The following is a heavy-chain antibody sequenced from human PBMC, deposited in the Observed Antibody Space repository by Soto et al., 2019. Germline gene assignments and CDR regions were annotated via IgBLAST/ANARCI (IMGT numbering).Heavy chain of an antibody. Sequence: ASETLSLTCTVSGGSISSVDYYWSWIRQPPGKGLEWIGEINHSGSTNYNPSLKSRVTISVDTSKNQFSLKLSSVTAADTAVYYCARGRNVLLWFGEFRRHNWFDPWGQGTLVTVSS. J-gene: IGHJ5*02. CDR1: GGSISSVDYY. V-gene: IGHV4-34*01. CDR2: INHSGST. D-gene: IGHD3-10*01. CDR3: ARGRNVLLWFGEFRRHNWFDP.